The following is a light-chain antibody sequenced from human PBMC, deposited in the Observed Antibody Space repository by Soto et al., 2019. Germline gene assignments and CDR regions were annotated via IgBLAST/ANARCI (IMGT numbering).Light chain of an antibody. CDR3: MQDLQAWT. CDR2: WCS. V-gene: IGKV2-28*01. J-gene: IGKJ1*01. CDR1: QSLLHTNGYSY. Sequence: IVMTQSPLSLPVTPGEPASISCRSSQSLLHTNGYSYLDWYLHKRGQSPQLLIYWCSNRASGVPDRLSGSGSGTDFTLKISRVEAEDVGVYYCMQDLQAWTFGQGTKVDIK.